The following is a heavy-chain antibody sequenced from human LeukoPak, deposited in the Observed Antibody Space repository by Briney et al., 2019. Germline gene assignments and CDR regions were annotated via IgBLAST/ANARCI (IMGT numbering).Heavy chain of an antibody. V-gene: IGHV1-46*01. D-gene: IGHD3-10*01. CDR3: ARTYYYGSGSNWFDP. CDR2: INPSGGST. CDR1: GYTFTGYY. Sequence: ASVKVSCKASGYTFTGYYMHWVRQAPGQGLEWMGIINPSGGSTSYAQKFQGRVTMTRDTSTSTVYMELSSLRSEDTAVYYCARTYYYGSGSNWFDPWGQGTLVTVSS. J-gene: IGHJ5*02.